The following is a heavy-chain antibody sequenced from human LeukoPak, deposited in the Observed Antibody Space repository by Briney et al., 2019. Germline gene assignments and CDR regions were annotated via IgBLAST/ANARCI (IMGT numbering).Heavy chain of an antibody. CDR1: ALTFNNIA. CDR3: ARVPPVGDYMDV. V-gene: IGHV3-48*03. CDR2: ISSSGSTI. Sequence: PGRSLTPSCAASALTFNNIAMSWVRHAPGEGLEWVSYISSSGSTIYYADSVKGRFTISRDNAKNSLYLQMNSLRAEDTAVYYCARVPPVGDYMDVWGKGTTVTISS. J-gene: IGHJ6*03.